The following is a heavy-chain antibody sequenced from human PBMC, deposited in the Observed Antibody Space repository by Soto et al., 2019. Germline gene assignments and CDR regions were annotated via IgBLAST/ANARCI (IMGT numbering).Heavy chain of an antibody. V-gene: IGHV4-59*01. Sequence: SETLSLTCTVSGGSISSYYWSWIRQPPGKGLEWIGYIYYSVSTNYNPSLKSRVTISVDTSKNQFSLKLSSLTAADTAVYYCARDYGGNHFDYWGQGTLVTVSS. D-gene: IGHD4-17*01. J-gene: IGHJ4*02. CDR2: IYYSVST. CDR1: GGSISSYY. CDR3: ARDYGGNHFDY.